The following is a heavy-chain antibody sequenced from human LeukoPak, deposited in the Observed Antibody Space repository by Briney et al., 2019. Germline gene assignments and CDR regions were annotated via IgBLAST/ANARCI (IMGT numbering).Heavy chain of an antibody. CDR3: ARERSTTPYYYDSSGYYPYYFDY. V-gene: IGHV4-30-4*08. CDR2: IYYSGST. J-gene: IGHJ4*02. CDR1: GGSISTSSYY. Sequence: PSETLSLTCTVSGGSISTSSYYWGWIRQPPGKGLEWIGYIYYSGSTYYNPSLKSRVTISVDTSKNQFSLKLSSVTAADTAVYYCARERSTTPYYYDSSGYYPYYFDYWGQGTLVTVSS. D-gene: IGHD3-22*01.